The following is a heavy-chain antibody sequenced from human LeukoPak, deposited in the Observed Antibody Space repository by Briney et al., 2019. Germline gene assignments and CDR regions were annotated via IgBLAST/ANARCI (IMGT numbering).Heavy chain of an antibody. Sequence: GGSLRLSCAASGFTYSSYGMSWVRQAPGKGLEWVSVISYKGDTTYYAASVQGRFSISRDNSKNTLYLQMNSLRSEDTAVYYCAKIWEGEAARPADYWGQGTLVTVSS. J-gene: IGHJ4*02. V-gene: IGHV3-23*01. CDR3: AKIWEGEAARPADY. CDR2: ISYKGDTT. D-gene: IGHD6-6*01. CDR1: GFTYSSYG.